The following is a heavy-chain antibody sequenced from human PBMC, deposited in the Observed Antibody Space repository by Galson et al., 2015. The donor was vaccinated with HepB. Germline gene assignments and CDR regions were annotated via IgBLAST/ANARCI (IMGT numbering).Heavy chain of an antibody. J-gene: IGHJ4*02. CDR2: TSGSSGST. V-gene: IGHV3-23*01. CDR3: AKFMVTYYYDSSGYYYGAFDY. D-gene: IGHD3-22*01. CDR1: GLTFSTYA. Sequence: SLRLSCAASGLTFSTYAMSWVRQAPGKGLEWVSATSGSSGSTYYADSVKGRFTISRDNSKNTLYLRMNSLRAEDTAVYYCAKFMVTYYYDSSGYYYGAFDYWGQGTLVTVSS.